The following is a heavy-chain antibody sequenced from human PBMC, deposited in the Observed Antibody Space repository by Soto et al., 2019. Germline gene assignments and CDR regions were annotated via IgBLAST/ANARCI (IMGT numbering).Heavy chain of an antibody. D-gene: IGHD5-18*01. CDR3: AKHRMSTAIVDY. J-gene: IGHJ4*02. Sequence: EVQLLESGGGLVQPGGSLRLSCAASGFTFGSYGMSWVRQAPGKGLEWVSAISGAGGSTYYADSVKGRFTISRDNAKNTLLLQVNSLRAEDTAMYFCAKHRMSTAIVDYWGQGTLVTVSS. CDR2: ISGAGGST. CDR1: GFTFGSYG. V-gene: IGHV3-23*01.